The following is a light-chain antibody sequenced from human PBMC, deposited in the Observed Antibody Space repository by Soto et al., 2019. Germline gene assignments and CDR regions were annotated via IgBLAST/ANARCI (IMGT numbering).Light chain of an antibody. CDR1: QSISSY. J-gene: IGKJ5*01. Sequence: DIQMTQSPSSLSASVGDRVTITCRASQSISSYLNWYQQKPGKAPNLLMYNASNLQSGVPSRFSGSGSGTDFTLTISSLQPEDFATYYCQQSYSTPISFGQGTRLEIK. CDR3: QQSYSTPIS. CDR2: NAS. V-gene: IGKV1-39*01.